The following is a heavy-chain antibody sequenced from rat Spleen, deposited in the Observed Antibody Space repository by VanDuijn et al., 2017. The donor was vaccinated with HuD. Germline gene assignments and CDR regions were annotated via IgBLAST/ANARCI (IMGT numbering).Heavy chain of an antibody. CDR1: GFTFSNYD. D-gene: IGHD4-3*01. J-gene: IGHJ2*01. V-gene: IGHV5-22*01. CDR3: ARLSNSGYALFAN. CDR2: ISYDNYST. Sequence: EVQLVESGGGLVQPGRSMKLSCAVSGFTFSNYDMAWVRQAPKKGLEWVATISYDNYSTYYRDSVKGRFTISRDNAKSTLYLQMNSLRSEDTATYYCARLSNSGYALFANWGQGVMVTVSS.